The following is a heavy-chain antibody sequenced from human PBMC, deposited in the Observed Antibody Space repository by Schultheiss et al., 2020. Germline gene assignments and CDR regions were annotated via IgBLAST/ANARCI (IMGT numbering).Heavy chain of an antibody. J-gene: IGHJ4*02. Sequence: GGSLRLSCAASGFTVSGNYVSWVRQAPGKGLEWVAVIWYDGSNKYYADSVKGRFTISRDNSKNTLYLQMNSLRAEDTAVYYCARDDYHDYWGQGTLVTVSS. CDR3: ARDDYHDY. CDR1: GFTVSGNY. CDR2: IWYDGSNK. V-gene: IGHV3-33*08. D-gene: IGHD5-12*01.